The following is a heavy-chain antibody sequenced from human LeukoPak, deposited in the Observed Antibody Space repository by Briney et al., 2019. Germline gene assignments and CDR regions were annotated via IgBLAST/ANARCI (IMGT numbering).Heavy chain of an antibody. CDR1: GFTFSIFV. CDR3: VRGTGY. J-gene: IGHJ4*02. V-gene: IGHV3-64D*06. CDR2: ISSNGDNT. Sequence: PGGSLRLFCSVSGFTFSIFVMHWVRQAPGEGLEYVSAISSNGDNTYYADSVKGRFTISRDNSKNTHYLQMSTLSADETAVYYCVRGTGYWGQGTLVTVSS.